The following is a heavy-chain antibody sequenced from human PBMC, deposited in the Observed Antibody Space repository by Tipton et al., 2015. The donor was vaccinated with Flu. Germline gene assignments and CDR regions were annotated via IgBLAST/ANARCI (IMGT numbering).Heavy chain of an antibody. CDR3: ARDPRDSSGWSTYFDY. D-gene: IGHD6-19*01. V-gene: IGHV3-48*03. J-gene: IGHJ4*02. CDR2: ITSSGTTK. Sequence: SLRLSCAASGFTFSSYEMNWVRQAPGKGLEWVSYITSSGTTKYYADSVKGRFTISRDNAKNSLYLQMNSLRAEDTAVYYCARDPRDSSGWSTYFDYWGQGTLVTVSS. CDR1: GFTFSSYE.